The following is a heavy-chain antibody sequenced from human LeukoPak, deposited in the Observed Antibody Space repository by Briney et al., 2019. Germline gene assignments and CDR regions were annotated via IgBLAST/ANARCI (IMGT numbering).Heavy chain of an antibody. D-gene: IGHD2-2*01. CDR1: GYSISSGYQ. CDR2: IYQSGSA. J-gene: IGHJ5*02. V-gene: IGHV4-38-2*02. CDR3: ARDPRWLTPDCTSTSCYENYFDP. Sequence: PSETLSLTCAVSGYSISSGYQWAWIRQPPGKGLEWIGSIYQSGSAHYNPSLKTRVTILVDTSKNQFSLGLSSVTDADTAVYYCARDPRWLTPDCTSTSCYENYFDPWGPGTLVTVSS.